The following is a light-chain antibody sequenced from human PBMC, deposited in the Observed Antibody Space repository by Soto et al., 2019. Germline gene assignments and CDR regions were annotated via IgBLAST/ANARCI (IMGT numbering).Light chain of an antibody. Sequence: QSALTQPASVSGSPGQSITISCTGTSIDVGGYNYVSWYQQHPGKAPKLMIYEVSNRPSGVSNRFSGSKSGNTASLTISGLQAEDEADYCCRSYTSSSTSFGGGTKLTVL. J-gene: IGLJ2*01. CDR3: RSYTSSSTS. CDR2: EVS. V-gene: IGLV2-14*01. CDR1: SIDVGGYNY.